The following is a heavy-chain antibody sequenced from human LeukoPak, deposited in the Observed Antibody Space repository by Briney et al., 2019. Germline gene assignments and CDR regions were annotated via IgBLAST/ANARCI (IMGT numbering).Heavy chain of an antibody. Sequence: ASVKVSCKASGYTFTSYGISWVRQAPGQGLEWMGWISAYNGNTNYAQKLQGRVTMTTDTSTSTAYMELRSLRSDDTAVYYCARVWYCSSTSCSYFDYWGQGTLVTVSS. CDR2: ISAYNGNT. CDR1: GYTFTSYG. D-gene: IGHD2-2*01. J-gene: IGHJ4*02. V-gene: IGHV1-18*01. CDR3: ARVWYCSSTSCSYFDY.